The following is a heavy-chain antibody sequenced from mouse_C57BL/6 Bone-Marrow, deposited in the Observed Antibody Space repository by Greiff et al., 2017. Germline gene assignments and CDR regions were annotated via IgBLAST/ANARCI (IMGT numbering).Heavy chain of an antibody. J-gene: IGHJ3*01. Sequence: EVKLLESGGGLVKPGGSLKLSCTASGFTFTSYTMSWVRQTPGKRLEWVATISGGGGNTYYPDSVKGRFTISRDNAKNTLYLQMSMMRSEDTALYYSARHISYGNLFAYWGQGTMVTVSS. D-gene: IGHD2-1*01. V-gene: IGHV5-9*01. CDR2: ISGGGGNT. CDR3: ARHISYGNLFAY. CDR1: GFTFTSYT.